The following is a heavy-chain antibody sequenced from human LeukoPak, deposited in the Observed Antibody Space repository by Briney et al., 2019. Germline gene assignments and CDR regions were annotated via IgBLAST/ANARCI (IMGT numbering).Heavy chain of an antibody. CDR1: GGTLSSYA. CDR3: ARESLLWFGESGEYYFDY. D-gene: IGHD3-10*01. J-gene: IGHJ4*02. CDR2: IIPIFGTA. V-gene: IGHV1-69*01. Sequence: SVKVSCKASGGTLSSYAISWVRQAPGQGLEWMGGIIPIFGTANYAQKFQGRVTITADESTSTAYMELSSLRSEDTAVYYCARESLLWFGESGEYYFDYWGQGTLVTVSS.